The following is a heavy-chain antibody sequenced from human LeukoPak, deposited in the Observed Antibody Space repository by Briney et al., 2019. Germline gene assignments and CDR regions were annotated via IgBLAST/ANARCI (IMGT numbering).Heavy chain of an antibody. J-gene: IGHJ3*02. CDR2: IRYDGSNK. Sequence: GGSLRLSCAASGFTFSSYGMHWVRQAPGKGLEWVAFIRYDGSNKYYADSVKCRFTISRDNSKNTLYLQMNSLRAEDTAVYYCAKDHLLYSTGLDAFDIWGQGTMVTVSS. V-gene: IGHV3-30*02. CDR3: AKDHLLYSTGLDAFDI. D-gene: IGHD6-19*01. CDR1: GFTFSSYG.